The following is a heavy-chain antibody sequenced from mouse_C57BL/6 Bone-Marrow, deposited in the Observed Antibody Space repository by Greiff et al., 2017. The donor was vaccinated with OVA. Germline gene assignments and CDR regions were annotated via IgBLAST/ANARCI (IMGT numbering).Heavy chain of an antibody. CDR3: ARHLYYYGSSYEDYAMDY. J-gene: IGHJ4*01. CDR1: EYEFPSHD. V-gene: IGHV5-2*01. Sequence: EVQLQESGGGLVQPGESLKLSCESNEYEFPSHDMSWVRKTPEKRLELVAAINSDGGSTYYPDTMERRFIISRDNTKKTLYLQMSSLRSEDTALYYCARHLYYYGSSYEDYAMDYWGQGTSVTVSS. D-gene: IGHD1-1*01. CDR2: INSDGGST.